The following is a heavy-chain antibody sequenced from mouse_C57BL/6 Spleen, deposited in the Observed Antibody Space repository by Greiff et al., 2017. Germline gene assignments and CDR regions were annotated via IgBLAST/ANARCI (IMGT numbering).Heavy chain of an antibody. D-gene: IGHD1-1*01. Sequence: QVQLQQPGAELVRPGSSVKLSCKASGYTFTSYWMDWVKQRPGQGLEWIGNIYPSDSETHYNQKFKDKATLTVAKSSSTAYMQLSSLTSEDSAVYYCARGGTTIVATDWFAYWGQGTLVTVSA. CDR3: ARGGTTIVATDWFAY. CDR1: GYTFTSYW. CDR2: IYPSDSET. V-gene: IGHV1-61*01. J-gene: IGHJ3*01.